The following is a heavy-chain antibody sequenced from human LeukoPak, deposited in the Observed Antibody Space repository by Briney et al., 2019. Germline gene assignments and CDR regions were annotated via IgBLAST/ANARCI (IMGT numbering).Heavy chain of an antibody. Sequence: PSETLSLTCTVSGASISNTNYYWGWMRQPPGKGLEWIGSIYYSGGTYYNASLKSRVTMSVDTSKNQFSLKLSSVTAADTAVYYCAREPFYFGSGRYAPRPFDYWGQGTLVTVSS. CDR2: IYYSGGT. J-gene: IGHJ4*02. CDR3: AREPFYFGSGRYAPRPFDY. V-gene: IGHV4-39*07. CDR1: GASISNTNYY. D-gene: IGHD3-10*01.